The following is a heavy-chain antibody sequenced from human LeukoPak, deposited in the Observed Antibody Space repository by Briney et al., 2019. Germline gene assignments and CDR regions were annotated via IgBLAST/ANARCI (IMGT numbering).Heavy chain of an antibody. CDR1: GSTFSNYD. CDR3: ARGPFTSGERYFDY. V-gene: IGHV1-8*03. J-gene: IGHJ4*02. D-gene: IGHD6-19*01. CDR2: MNPNSGNT. Sequence: GASVKVSCKASGSTFSNYDLNWVRQATGQGLEWMGWMNPNSGNTGYTQKFQGRVTITRNTSISTAYMELSSLRSEDTAVYYCARGPFTSGERYFDYWGQGTLVTVSS.